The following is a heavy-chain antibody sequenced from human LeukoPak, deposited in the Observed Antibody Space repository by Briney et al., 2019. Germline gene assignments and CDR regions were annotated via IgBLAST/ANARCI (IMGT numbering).Heavy chain of an antibody. CDR2: IASKTDGGTT. CDR3: TTQQLALTH. J-gene: IGHJ4*02. CDR1: GFTFSSYA. Sequence: GGSLRLSCAASGFTFSSYAMSWVRQAPGKGLEWVGRIASKTDGGTTEYAAPVKGRFTISRDDSENTLYVQMNSLKTEDTAVYYCTTQQLALTHWGQGTLVTVSS. D-gene: IGHD6-13*01. V-gene: IGHV3-15*04.